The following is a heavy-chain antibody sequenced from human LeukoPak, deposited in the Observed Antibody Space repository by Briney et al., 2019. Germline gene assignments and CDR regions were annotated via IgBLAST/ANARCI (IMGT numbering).Heavy chain of an antibody. CDR2: ISAYNGNT. V-gene: IGHV1-18*01. CDR1: GYTLTELS. Sequence: ASVKVSCKVSGYTLTELSMHWVRQAPGQGLEWMGWISAYNGNTNYAQKLQGRVTMTTDTSTSTAYMELRSLGSDDTAVYYCARDLYSGSYNPFNYWGQGTLVPVSS. CDR3: ARDLYSGSYNPFNY. J-gene: IGHJ4*02. D-gene: IGHD1-26*01.